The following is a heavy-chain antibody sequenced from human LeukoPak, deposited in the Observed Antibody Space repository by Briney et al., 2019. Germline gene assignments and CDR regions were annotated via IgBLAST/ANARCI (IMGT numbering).Heavy chain of an antibody. D-gene: IGHD6-19*01. V-gene: IGHV4-59*08. CDR3: ASSYSSGQGYWYFDL. CDR2: IYYSGST. CDR1: GGSINSYC. J-gene: IGHJ2*01. Sequence: SETLSLTCTVSGGSINSYCWSWIRQPPGKGLEWIGYIYYSGSTNYNPPLKSRVTISVDTSKNQFSLKLSSVTAADTAVYYCASSYSSGQGYWYFDLWGRGTLVTVSS.